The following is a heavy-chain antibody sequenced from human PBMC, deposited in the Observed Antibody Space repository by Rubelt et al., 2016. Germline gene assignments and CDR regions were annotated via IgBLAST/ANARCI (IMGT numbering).Heavy chain of an antibody. CDR3: ARRDGYNWDDAFDI. CDR1: GYTFTSYG. CDR2: ISAYNGNT. Sequence: QVQLVQSGAEVKKPGASVKVSCKASGYTFTSYGISWVRQAPGQGLEWMGWISAYNGNTHYAQKRQGRVTRTTDTSTSTAYMELRSLRSDDTAVYYCARRDGYNWDDAFDIWGQGTMVTVSS. V-gene: IGHV1-18*01. J-gene: IGHJ3*02. D-gene: IGHD5-24*01.